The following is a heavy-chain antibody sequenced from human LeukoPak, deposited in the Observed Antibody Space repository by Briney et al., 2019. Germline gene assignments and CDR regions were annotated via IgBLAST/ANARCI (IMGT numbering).Heavy chain of an antibody. CDR3: ATGDAICTNGVCFRTGYGMDV. Sequence: ASVKVSCKASGYTFTSYGISWVRQAPGQGLEWMGWISAYNGNTNYAQKLQGRVTMTTDTSTSTAYMELRSLRSDDTAVYYCATGDAICTNGVCFRTGYGMDVWGQGTTVTVSS. D-gene: IGHD2-8*01. J-gene: IGHJ6*02. CDR1: GYTFTSYG. V-gene: IGHV1-18*01. CDR2: ISAYNGNT.